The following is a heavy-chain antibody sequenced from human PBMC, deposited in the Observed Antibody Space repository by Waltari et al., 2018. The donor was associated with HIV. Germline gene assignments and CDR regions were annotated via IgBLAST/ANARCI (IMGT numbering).Heavy chain of an antibody. V-gene: IGHV3-21*01. D-gene: IGHD5-12*01. CDR2: IASSSQTYI. J-gene: IGHJ4*02. Sequence: DVQLVESGGGLVKPGGSLRLSCSASGFTFSSYVMTWVRQAPGKGLEWGASIASSSQTYIYYEDSVRGRCSIIRDNDKNSMYLQMNNLRAEDTAAYYCAGEMATVYVDYWGQGTLVTVSS. CDR3: AGEMATVYVDY. CDR1: GFTFSSYV.